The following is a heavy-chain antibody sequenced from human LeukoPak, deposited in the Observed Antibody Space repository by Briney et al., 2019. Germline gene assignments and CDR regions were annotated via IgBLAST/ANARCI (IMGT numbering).Heavy chain of an antibody. Sequence: GGSLRLSCAASAFTFSSYWMHWVRQAPGKGLVWVSRISSDGSSTNYAGSVKGRFTISRDNAKNTMYLQMNSLRAEDTAVYYCARVIRSGWEGELSDWGQGTLVTVSS. V-gene: IGHV3-74*01. CDR1: AFTFSSYW. J-gene: IGHJ4*02. D-gene: IGHD6-25*01. CDR2: ISSDGSST. CDR3: ARVIRSGWEGELSD.